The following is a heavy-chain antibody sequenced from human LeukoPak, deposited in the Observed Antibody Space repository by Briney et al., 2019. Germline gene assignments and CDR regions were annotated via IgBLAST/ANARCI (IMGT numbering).Heavy chain of an antibody. J-gene: IGHJ4*02. CDR2: ISGSGGST. V-gene: IGHV3-23*01. D-gene: IGHD3-9*01. Sequence: GGFLRLSCAASGFTFSSYAMSWVRQAPGKGLEWVSAISGSGGSTYYADSVKGRFTISRDNSKNTLYLQMNSLRAEDTAVYYCAKGPRYYDILTGSAPNDYWGQGTLVTVSS. CDR3: AKGPRYYDILTGSAPNDY. CDR1: GFTFSSYA.